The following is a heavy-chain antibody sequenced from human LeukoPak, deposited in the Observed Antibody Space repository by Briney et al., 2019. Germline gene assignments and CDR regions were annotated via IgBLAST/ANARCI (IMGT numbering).Heavy chain of an antibody. Sequence: SATLSITSSVSGGFIIRSSYCYGWVRETPGKWLECIGSVFNSGTSPSNPPLPSRVSTSLDPCKSQCSLKLTSVTAPHTAVYYSVRDRTTGKSSELAYCGPGILVTVS. D-gene: IGHD4-23*01. CDR3: VRDRTTGKSSELAY. CDR1: GGFIIRSSYC. V-gene: IGHV4-39*07. CDR2: VFNSGTS. J-gene: IGHJ4*02.